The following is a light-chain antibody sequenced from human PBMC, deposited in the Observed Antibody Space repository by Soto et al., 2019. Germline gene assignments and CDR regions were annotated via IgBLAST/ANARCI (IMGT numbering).Light chain of an antibody. Sequence: QSVLTQPPSVSGAPGQRVTISCTGSSSNIGANSDVHWYQQLAGAAPQLLIYGNSNRPSGVSDRFSGSKSGTSASLAITGLQAEDEADYYCQSYDSSLSGFYVFGTGTKLTVL. CDR2: GNS. CDR1: SSNIGANSD. J-gene: IGLJ1*01. V-gene: IGLV1-40*01. CDR3: QSYDSSLSGFYV.